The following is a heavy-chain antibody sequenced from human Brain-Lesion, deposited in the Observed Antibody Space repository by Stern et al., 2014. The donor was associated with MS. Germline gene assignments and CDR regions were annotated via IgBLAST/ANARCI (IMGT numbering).Heavy chain of an antibody. Sequence: QDQLVQSGAEVKKPGASVKVSCKASGYTFTGYYMHWVRQAPGQGLEWMGWINPKSGGTNYAQKFQGWVTMTRDTSIHTAYMEPRRLESCDTGLFFCAAYYYDSTGYNGFWGPGTLVTVSS. CDR2: INPKSGGT. J-gene: IGHJ4*02. CDR1: GYTFTGYY. CDR3: AAYYYDSTGYNGF. V-gene: IGHV1-2*04. D-gene: IGHD3-22*01.